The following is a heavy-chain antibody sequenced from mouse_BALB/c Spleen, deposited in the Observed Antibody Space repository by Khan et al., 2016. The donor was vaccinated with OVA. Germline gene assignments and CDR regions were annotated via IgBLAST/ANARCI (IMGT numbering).Heavy chain of an antibody. CDR3: VRGYYGDPFAY. Sequence: EVELVESGGGLVKPGGSLKLSCAASGFTFSDYYMYWVRQTPEKRLEWVATISDGGSYTNYPESVKGRFTISRDDAKNNLYLQMSSLKSEDTAMYYCVRGYYGDPFAYWGQGTLVTVSA. V-gene: IGHV5-4*02. CDR2: ISDGGSYT. D-gene: IGHD2-13*01. CDR1: GFTFSDYY. J-gene: IGHJ3*01.